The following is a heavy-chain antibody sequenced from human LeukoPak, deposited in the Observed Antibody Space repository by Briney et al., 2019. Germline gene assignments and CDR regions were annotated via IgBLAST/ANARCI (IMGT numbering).Heavy chain of an antibody. Sequence: GGSLRLSCAASGFSLNNYWMMWVRQAPGKGLEWVTNIKSDRSDKYYVDSVKGRFTISGDNARNSLFLQMSSLRADDTATYYCATDPPWGSDVFDMWGRGTMVTVSS. CDR1: GFSLNNYW. D-gene: IGHD7-27*01. V-gene: IGHV3-7*03. CDR2: IKSDRSDK. J-gene: IGHJ3*02. CDR3: ATDPPWGSDVFDM.